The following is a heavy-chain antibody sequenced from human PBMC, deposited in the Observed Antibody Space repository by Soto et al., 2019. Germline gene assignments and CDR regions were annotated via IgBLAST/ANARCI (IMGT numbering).Heavy chain of an antibody. D-gene: IGHD3-22*01. CDR2: VSTNNADA. J-gene: IGHJ4*02. CDR1: GYHFTACC. V-gene: IGHV1-18*01. Sequence: ASVNVSCKTSGYHFTACCLAWLRRAPGQRPEWMGWVSTNNADANYAEKFQGRVTMTTDKSTTTTYMELRSLRSDDTAVYYCARELNTDSSAYYSFAYWGQGTLVTVSS. CDR3: ARELNTDSSAYYSFAY.